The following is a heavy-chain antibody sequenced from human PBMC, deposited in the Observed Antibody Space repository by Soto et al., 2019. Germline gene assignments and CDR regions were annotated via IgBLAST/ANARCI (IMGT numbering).Heavy chain of an antibody. CDR3: VRTWHGFDI. J-gene: IGHJ3*02. V-gene: IGHV3-74*01. CDR1: GFTFSTYW. CDR2: INGDGSYT. Sequence: EVQLVESGGGLVQPGGSLRLSCAASGFTFSTYWMHWVRQAPEKGLLWVSHINGDGSYTDFGDSVKGRFTISRDNAKNTVYLQMQSLRVEDTAVYFCVRTWHGFDIWGPGTMVTVSS.